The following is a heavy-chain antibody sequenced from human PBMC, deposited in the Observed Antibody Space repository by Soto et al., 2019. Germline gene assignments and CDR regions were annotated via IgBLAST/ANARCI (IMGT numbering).Heavy chain of an antibody. V-gene: IGHV1-69*13. D-gene: IGHD5-18*01. J-gene: IGHJ6*02. Sequence: ASVKVSCKASGGTFSSYAISWVRQAPGQGLEWMGGIIPIFGTANYAQKSQGRVTITADESTSTAYMELSSLRSEDTAVYYCARPSYGYLYYYYYGMDVWGQGTTVTVSS. CDR3: ARPSYGYLYYYYYGMDV. CDR1: GGTFSSYA. CDR2: IIPIFGTA.